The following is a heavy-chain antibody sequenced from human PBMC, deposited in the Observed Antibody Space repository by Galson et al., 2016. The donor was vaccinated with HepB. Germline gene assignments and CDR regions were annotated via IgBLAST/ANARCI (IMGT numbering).Heavy chain of an antibody. CDR3: VKELWEDMSITVVKGIPSYFDS. J-gene: IGHJ4*02. CDR1: GFTFGDYA. V-gene: IGHV3-23*01. D-gene: IGHD3-10*01. Sequence: SLRLSCAASGFTFGDYALTWVRQTPGKGLELVSSIRGGGGDTVYADSVKGRFTISSDNSEKTLYLQMNTLRVEDTAVYYCVKELWEDMSITVVKGIPSYFDSWGQGTLVTVSS. CDR2: IRGGGGDT.